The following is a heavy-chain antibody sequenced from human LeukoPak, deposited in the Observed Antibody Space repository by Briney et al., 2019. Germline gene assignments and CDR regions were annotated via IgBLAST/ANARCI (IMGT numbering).Heavy chain of an antibody. V-gene: IGHV4-4*07. CDR2: IYTSGST. CDR3: ARGRRFGESYYFDY. D-gene: IGHD3-10*01. J-gene: IGHJ4*02. CDR1: GGSISSYY. Sequence: SETLSLTCTVSGGSISSYYWSWIRQPAGEGLEWIGRIYTSGSTNYNPSLKSRVTMSVDTSKNQFSLKLSSVTAADTAVYYCARGRRFGESYYFDYWGQGTLVTVSS.